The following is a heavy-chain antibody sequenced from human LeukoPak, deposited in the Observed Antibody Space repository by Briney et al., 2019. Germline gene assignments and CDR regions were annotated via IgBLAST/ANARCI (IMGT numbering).Heavy chain of an antibody. Sequence: GASVKVSCKASGYTFTSYGISWVRQAPGQGLEWMGWINPNSGGTNYAQKFQGRVTMTRDTSISTAYMELSRLRSDDTAVYYCARNSDDFWSGYEEAYGMDVWGQGTTVTVSS. J-gene: IGHJ6*02. V-gene: IGHV1-2*02. CDR1: GYTFTSYG. CDR2: INPNSGGT. D-gene: IGHD3-3*01. CDR3: ARNSDDFWSGYEEAYGMDV.